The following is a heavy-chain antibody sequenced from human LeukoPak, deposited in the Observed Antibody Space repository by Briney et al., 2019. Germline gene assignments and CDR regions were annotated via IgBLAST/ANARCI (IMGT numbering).Heavy chain of an antibody. CDR3: ARDLGPPTPIYCSSTSCRTDWYFDL. CDR1: GGSISSYY. Sequence: KPSETLSLTCTVSGGSISSYYWSWVRQPPGKGLEWIGYIYYSGSTIYNPSLKSRVTISVDTSKNQFSLKLSSVTAADTAVYYCARDLGPPTPIYCSSTSCRTDWYFDLWGRGTLVTVSS. D-gene: IGHD2-2*01. CDR2: IYYSGST. J-gene: IGHJ2*01. V-gene: IGHV4-59*01.